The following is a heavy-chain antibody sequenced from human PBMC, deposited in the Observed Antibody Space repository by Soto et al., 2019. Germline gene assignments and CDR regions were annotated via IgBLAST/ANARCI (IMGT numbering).Heavy chain of an antibody. Sequence: GGSLRLSCAASGFTFSSYWMHWVRQAPGKGLVWVSRINSDGSSTSYADSMKGRFTISRDNAKNTLYLQMNSLRAEDTAVYYCARVGSSSSNAFDIWGQGTMVTVSS. V-gene: IGHV3-74*01. D-gene: IGHD6-6*01. J-gene: IGHJ3*02. CDR3: ARVGSSSSNAFDI. CDR1: GFTFSSYW. CDR2: INSDGSST.